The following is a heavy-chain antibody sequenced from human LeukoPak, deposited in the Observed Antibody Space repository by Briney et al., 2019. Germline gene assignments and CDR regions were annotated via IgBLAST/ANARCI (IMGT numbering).Heavy chain of an antibody. CDR1: GGSFSGYY. Sequence: SEPLSLTCAVYGGSFSGYYWTWIRQTPEKGLEWIGEMNPSGSTNYNPSLKSRVTISVDTSKNQFSLELSSVTAADTAVYYCARGRQDVTMIVVVMTAVSYYLDVWGKGTTVTVS. D-gene: IGHD3-22*01. CDR2: MNPSGST. J-gene: IGHJ6*03. V-gene: IGHV4-34*01. CDR3: ARGRQDVTMIVVVMTAVSYYLDV.